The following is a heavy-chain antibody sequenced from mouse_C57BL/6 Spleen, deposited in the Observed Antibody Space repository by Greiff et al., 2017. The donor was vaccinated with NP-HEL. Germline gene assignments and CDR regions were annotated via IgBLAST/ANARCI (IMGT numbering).Heavy chain of an antibody. CDR1: GYTFTSYW. Sequence: EVKLQESGTVLARPGASVKMSCKTSGYTFTSYWMHWVKQRPGQGLEWIGAIYPGNSDTSYNQKFKGKAKLTAVTSASTAYMELSSLTNEDSAVYYCTRYGSMRDGYDWYFDVWGTGTTVTVSS. CDR3: TRYGSMRDGYDWYFDV. V-gene: IGHV1-5*01. D-gene: IGHD2-2*01. J-gene: IGHJ1*03. CDR2: IYPGNSDT.